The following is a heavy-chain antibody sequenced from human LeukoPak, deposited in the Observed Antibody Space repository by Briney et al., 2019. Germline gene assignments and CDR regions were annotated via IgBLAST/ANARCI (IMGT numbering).Heavy chain of an antibody. CDR3: AGGGFLEWLPGGYYYGMDV. J-gene: IGHJ6*02. D-gene: IGHD3-3*01. CDR2: IYTSGST. V-gene: IGHV4-61*02. Sequence: SQTLSLTCTVSGGSISSGSYYWSWIRQPAGKGLEWIGRIYTSGSTNYNPSLKSRVTMSVDTSKNQFSLKLSSVTAADTAVYYCAGGGFLEWLPGGYYYGMDVWGQGTTVTVSS. CDR1: GGSISSGSYY.